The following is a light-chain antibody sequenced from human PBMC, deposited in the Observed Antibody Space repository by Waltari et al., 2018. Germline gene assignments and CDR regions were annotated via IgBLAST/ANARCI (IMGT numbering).Light chain of an antibody. CDR3: QQYNNWPRT. CDR2: GAS. Sequence: EIVMTQSPATLSVSPGERATLPCRASQSVNLNLAWYQQKPGQAPRLLIYGASTRATGIPARFSGSGSGTEFTLTISSMQSEDFAVYYCQQYNNWPRTFGPGTKVEIK. V-gene: IGKV3-15*01. CDR1: QSVNLN. J-gene: IGKJ1*01.